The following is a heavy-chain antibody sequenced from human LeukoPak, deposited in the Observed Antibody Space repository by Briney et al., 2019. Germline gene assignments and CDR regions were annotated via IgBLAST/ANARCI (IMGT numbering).Heavy chain of an antibody. D-gene: IGHD3-10*01. Sequence: PSETLSFTCTVSGGSISSSSYYWGWIRQPPGKGLEWIGSIYYSGSTYYNPSLKSRVTISVDTSKNQFSLKLSSVTAADTAVYYCARLTGGRLWFGELQARTPDYYYYYYMDVWGKGTTVTISS. V-gene: IGHV4-39*01. CDR3: ARLTGGRLWFGELQARTPDYYYYYYMDV. CDR1: GGSISSSSYY. CDR2: IYYSGST. J-gene: IGHJ6*03.